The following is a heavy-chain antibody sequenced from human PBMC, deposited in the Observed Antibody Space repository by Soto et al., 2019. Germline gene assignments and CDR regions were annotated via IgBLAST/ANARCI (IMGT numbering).Heavy chain of an antibody. CDR2: IIPIFGTA. CDR3: ASRGSVPQQLVKDYYYYYGMDD. J-gene: IGHJ6*02. V-gene: IGHV1-69*06. CDR1: GGTFSSYA. D-gene: IGHD6-13*01. Sequence: SVKVSCKASGGTFSSYAISWVRQAPGQGLEWMGGIIPIFGTANYAQKFQGRVTITADKSTSTAYMELSSLGSEGTAVYYCASRGSVPQQLVKDYYYYYGMDDWGQGTTVTVSS.